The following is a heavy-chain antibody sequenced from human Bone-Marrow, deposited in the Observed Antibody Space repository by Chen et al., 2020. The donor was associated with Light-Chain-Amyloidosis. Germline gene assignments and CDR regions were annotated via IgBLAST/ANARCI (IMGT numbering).Heavy chain of an antibody. Sequence: QVQLQESGPGLVQSAQTLSLTCSVSGDSSINHAYFWTWFRQIPGKGLEWLGYVHYTGETYYNPSLQGRRSMSVDTSKNQFYLRLASVTAAETAVYSCAREACSRTSCYLSTGLDVWGHGTTATVTS. V-gene: IGHV4-31*03. D-gene: IGHD2-2*01. CDR3: AREACSRTSCYLSTGLDV. CDR2: VHYTGET. J-gene: IGHJ6*02. CDR1: GDSSINHAYF.